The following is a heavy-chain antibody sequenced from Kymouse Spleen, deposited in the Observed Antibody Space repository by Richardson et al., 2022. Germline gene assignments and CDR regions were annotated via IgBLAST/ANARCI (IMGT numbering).Heavy chain of an antibody. J-gene: IGHJ6*02. D-gene: IGHD3-22*01. CDR3: AREPHYYDSSGYYYYYYGMDV. CDR1: GYTFTGYY. Sequence: QVQLVQSGAEVKKPGASVKVSCKASGYTFTGYYMHWVRQAPGQGLEWMGWINPNSGGTNYAQKFQGWVTMTRDTSISTAYMELSRLRSDDTAVYYCAREPHYYDSSGYYYYYYGMDVWGQGTTVTVSS. V-gene: IGHV1-2*04. CDR2: INPNSGGT.